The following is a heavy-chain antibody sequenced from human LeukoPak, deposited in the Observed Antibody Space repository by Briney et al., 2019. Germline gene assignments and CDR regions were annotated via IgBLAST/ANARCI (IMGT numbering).Heavy chain of an antibody. Sequence: RRYLRLSCAASGFVFSTYGIHWVRQAPGKGLEWVAGIWYDGTTKYYADSVKGRFTISRDNSKNTVSLQMDSLRAEDTAVYSCARAPDYGDYVGYFDFWGQGAQVTVSS. V-gene: IGHV3-33*01. CDR3: ARAPDYGDYVGYFDF. D-gene: IGHD4-17*01. CDR1: GFVFSTYG. CDR2: IWYDGTTK. J-gene: IGHJ4*02.